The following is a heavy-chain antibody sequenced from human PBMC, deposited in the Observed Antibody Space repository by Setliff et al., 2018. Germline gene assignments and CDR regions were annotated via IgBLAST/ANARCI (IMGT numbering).Heavy chain of an antibody. CDR2: ISSRSNTI. D-gene: IGHD6-13*01. J-gene: IGHJ4*02. CDR1: GFTFSTYS. Sequence: GESLKISCAASGFTFSTYSINWVRQAPGKGLEWIAYISSRSNTIYYADSVKGRFTISRDNAKNTLYLQMNSLGAEDTAVYYCARDSYTSPDYWGQGT. CDR3: ARDSYTSPDY. V-gene: IGHV3-48*04.